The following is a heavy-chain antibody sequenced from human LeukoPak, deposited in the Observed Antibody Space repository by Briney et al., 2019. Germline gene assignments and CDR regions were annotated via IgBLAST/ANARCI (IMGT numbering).Heavy chain of an antibody. Sequence: SETLSLTCAVYGESSSGYYWSWIRQPPGKGLEWIGEINHSGSTNNNPSLKSRVTISVDTSKNQFSLKLSSVTAADTTVYYCARDRRWELTPLFFDYWGQGTLVTVSS. CDR1: GESSSGYY. CDR2: INHSGST. V-gene: IGHV4-34*01. D-gene: IGHD4-23*01. J-gene: IGHJ4*02. CDR3: ARDRRWELTPLFFDY.